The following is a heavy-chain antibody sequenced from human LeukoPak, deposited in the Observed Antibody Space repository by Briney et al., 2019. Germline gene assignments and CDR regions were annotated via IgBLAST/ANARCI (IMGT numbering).Heavy chain of an antibody. J-gene: IGHJ4*02. D-gene: IGHD3-10*01. CDR1: GYTFTGYY. V-gene: IGHV1-2*06. CDR3: ARDQYYYGSGSYNY. Sequence: ASVKVSCKASGYTFTGYYMHWVRQAPGQGLEWMGRINPNSGGTNYAQKFQGRVTMTRDTSISTAYMELSRLRSDDTAVYYRARDQYYYGSGSYNYWGQGTLVTVSS. CDR2: INPNSGGT.